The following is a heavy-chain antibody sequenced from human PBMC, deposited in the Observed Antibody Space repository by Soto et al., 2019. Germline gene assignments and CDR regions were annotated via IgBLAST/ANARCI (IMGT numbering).Heavy chain of an antibody. V-gene: IGHV4-30-2*01. D-gene: IGHD1-26*01. Sequence: SETLSLTCTVSGASITYGGYSWSWIRQTPGKGLEWIGYINHLETTFYNPSFESRLPLSIDRTKNQFSLNLNSMSAADRAVYFCARGGGSDSFDYWGQGILVTVSS. J-gene: IGHJ4*02. CDR3: ARGGGSDSFDY. CDR1: GASITYGGYS. CDR2: INHLETT.